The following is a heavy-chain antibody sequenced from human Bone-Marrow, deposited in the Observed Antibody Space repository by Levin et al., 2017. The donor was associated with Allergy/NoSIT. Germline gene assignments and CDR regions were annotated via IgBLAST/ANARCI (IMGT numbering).Heavy chain of an antibody. CDR2: ISGVSSYT. D-gene: IGHD6-19*01. CDR1: GFTFSDYY. J-gene: IGHJ4*02. V-gene: IGHV3-11*05. Sequence: KTGGSLRLSCAASGFTFSDYYMSWIRQAPGKGLEWVSYISGVSSYTDYADSVKGRFTISRDNAKNSVYLQMNSLRAEDTAVYYCTRDGAVAPEGDHWGQGTLVTVSS. CDR3: TRDGAVAPEGDH.